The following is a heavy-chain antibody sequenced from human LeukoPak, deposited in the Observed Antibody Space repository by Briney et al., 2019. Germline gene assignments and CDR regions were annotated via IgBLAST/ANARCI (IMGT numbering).Heavy chain of an antibody. CDR2: IYYSGST. D-gene: IGHD3-10*01. CDR3: ARDGGSYGSGSRNWFDP. CDR1: GGSISSGSYY. J-gene: IGHJ5*02. V-gene: IGHV4-39*02. Sequence: SETLSLTCTVSGGSISSGSYYWGWIRQPPGKGLEWIGSIYYSGSTYYNPSLKSRVTISVDTSKNQFSLKLSSVTAADTAVYYCARDGGSYGSGSRNWFDPWGQGTLVTVSS.